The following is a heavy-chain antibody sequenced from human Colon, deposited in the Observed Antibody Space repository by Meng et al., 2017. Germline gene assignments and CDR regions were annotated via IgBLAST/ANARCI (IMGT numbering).Heavy chain of an antibody. CDR3: ARKKWVGASGGFDY. CDR2: IYHSGST. V-gene: IGHV4-4*02. J-gene: IGHJ4*02. CDR1: GGPISSSNW. Sequence: QGQLQESGPRLVKPSGTLSLPCAVAGGPISSSNWWSWVRQPPGKGLEWIGEIYHSGSTNYNPSLKSRVTISVDKSKNQFSLKLSSVTAADTAVYYCARKKWVGASGGFDYWGQGTLVTVSS. D-gene: IGHD1-26*01.